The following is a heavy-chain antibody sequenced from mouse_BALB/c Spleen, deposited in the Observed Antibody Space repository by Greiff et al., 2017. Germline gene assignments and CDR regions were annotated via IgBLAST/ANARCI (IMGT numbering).Heavy chain of an antibody. J-gene: IGHJ3*01. CDR3: KSYYDYDAWFAY. D-gene: IGHD2-4*01. V-gene: IGHV14-4*02. CDR2: IDPENGDT. CDR1: GFNIKDYY. Sequence: EVHLVESGAELVRSGASVKLSCTASGFNIKDYYMHWVKQRPEQGLEWIGWIDPENGDTEYAPKFQGKATMTADTSSNTAYLQLSSLTSEDTAVYYCKSYYDYDAWFAYWGQGTLVTVSA.